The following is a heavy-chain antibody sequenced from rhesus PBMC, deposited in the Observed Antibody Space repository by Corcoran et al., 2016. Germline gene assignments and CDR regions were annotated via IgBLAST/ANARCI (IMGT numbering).Heavy chain of an antibody. CDR3: VRDSNWRADY. D-gene: IGHD4-23*01. CDR2: KYNRSKWNQ. V-gene: IGHV6-1*01. CDR1: GDSVSSNIPS. J-gene: IGHJ4*01. Sequence: QVQLQESGPGLVKPSQTLSLTCSVSGDSVSSNIPSLNWFRQSPSRGLVWRGRKYNRSKWNQDDAQSVKKRININADTSKNQFSLQLNSVTPEDMAVYYCVRDSNWRADYWGQGVLVTVSS.